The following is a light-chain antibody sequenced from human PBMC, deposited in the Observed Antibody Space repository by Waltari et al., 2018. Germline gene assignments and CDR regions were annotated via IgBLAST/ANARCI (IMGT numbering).Light chain of an antibody. CDR1: QSIRSN. V-gene: IGKV3-15*01. CDR3: QQYDNWLGT. CDR2: GAS. Sequence: EIVMTQSPATLSVFPGERATLSCRASQSIRSNLAWYQHKPGQAPRLLIYGASTRATGIPAMFSGSGSGTEFTLTISILQSEDFAVYFCQQYDNWLGTFGQGTKVEIK. J-gene: IGKJ1*01.